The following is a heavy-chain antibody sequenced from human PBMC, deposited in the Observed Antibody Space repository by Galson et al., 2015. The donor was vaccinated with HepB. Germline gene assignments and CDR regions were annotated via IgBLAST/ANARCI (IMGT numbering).Heavy chain of an antibody. V-gene: IGHV1-69*10. D-gene: IGHD6-19*01. CDR2: IIPILGIA. CDR3: AREGRTRSGWYAY. J-gene: IGHJ4*02. CDR1: GGTFSSYA. Sequence: SVKVSCKASGGTFSSYAISWVRQAPGQGLEWMGGIIPILGIANYAQKFQGRVTITADKSTSTAYMELSSLRSEDTAVYYCAREGRTRSGWYAYWGQGTLVTVSS.